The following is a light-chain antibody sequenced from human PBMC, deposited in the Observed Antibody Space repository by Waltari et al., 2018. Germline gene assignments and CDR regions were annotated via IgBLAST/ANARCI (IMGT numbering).Light chain of an antibody. J-gene: IGLJ2*01. CDR1: ALPNQF. Sequence: SYDLIQPPSVSVSPGQTARITCSGDALPNQFAYWYQQKPGQAPVLVIYKDNERPSGIPERFSGSTSGTTVTLTISGVQAEDEADYHCQSADRSSTFVLFGGGTKLTVL. V-gene: IGLV3-25*03. CDR3: QSADRSSTFVL. CDR2: KDN.